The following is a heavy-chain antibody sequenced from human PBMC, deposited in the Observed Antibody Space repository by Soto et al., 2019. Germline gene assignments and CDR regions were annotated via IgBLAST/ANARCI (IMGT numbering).Heavy chain of an antibody. CDR2: INWNGGST. Sequence: EVQLVESGGGVVRPGGSLRLSCAASGFTFDDYGMSWVRQAPGKGLEWVSGINWNGGSTGYADSVKGRFTISRDNAKNARYLQMNSLRAEDTALYYCARDPTAGIAAAGSNWFDPWGQGTLVTVSS. V-gene: IGHV3-20*04. CDR3: ARDPTAGIAAAGSNWFDP. CDR1: GFTFDDYG. D-gene: IGHD6-13*01. J-gene: IGHJ5*02.